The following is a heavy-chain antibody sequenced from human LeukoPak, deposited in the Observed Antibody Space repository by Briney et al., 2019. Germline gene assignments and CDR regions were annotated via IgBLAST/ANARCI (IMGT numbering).Heavy chain of an antibody. CDR3: AKAAFSRTSYFDY. CDR2: ISSSGSTI. CDR1: GFTFSSYE. V-gene: IGHV3-48*03. J-gene: IGHJ4*02. Sequence: GGSLRLSCAASGFTFSSYEMNWVRQAPGKGLGWVSYISSSGSTIHYADSVKGWFTISRDNSKNTLYLQMDSLRADDTAVHYCAKAAFSRTSYFDYWGQGTLVTASS. D-gene: IGHD3-3*02.